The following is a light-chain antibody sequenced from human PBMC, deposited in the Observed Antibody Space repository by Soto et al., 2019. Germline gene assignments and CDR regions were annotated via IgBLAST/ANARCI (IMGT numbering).Light chain of an antibody. CDR1: QTIYSN. V-gene: IGKV3-15*01. CDR3: QQYNSWPSWT. CDR2: RAS. Sequence: IVMTQSPATLSVSPGERATLSCRAGQTIYSNVAWYQQRPGQAPRLLIYRASTRATGIPARFSGSGSGTEFTLTIISLQSDDFAVYYCQQYNSWPSWTFGQGTKVDIK. J-gene: IGKJ1*01.